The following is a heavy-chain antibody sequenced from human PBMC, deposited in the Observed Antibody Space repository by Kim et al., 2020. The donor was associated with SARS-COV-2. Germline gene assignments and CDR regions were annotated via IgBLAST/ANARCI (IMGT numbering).Heavy chain of an antibody. Sequence: SETLSLTCGAYGVAFSGYYWSWIRQFPGKGLQWIGDVHHTGSTTYNPPLKSRGSISADATKSQFSLNLTSMTAADTAVYYCSRLAFYGMEGWGQGITV. J-gene: IGHJ6*02. CDR1: GVAFSGYY. D-gene: IGHD3-3*02. V-gene: IGHV4-34*01. CDR2: VHHTGST. CDR3: SRLAFYGMEG.